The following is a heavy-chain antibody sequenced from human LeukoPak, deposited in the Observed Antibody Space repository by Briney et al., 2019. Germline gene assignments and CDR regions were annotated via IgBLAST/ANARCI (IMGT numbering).Heavy chain of an antibody. Sequence: GASVKVSCKASGYTFTSYGISWVRQAPGQGLEWMGWISAYNGNTNYAQKLQGRVTMTTDTSTSTAYMELRSLRSDDTAVYYCARIPHPYYYDSSGVFDYWGQGTLVTDSS. CDR2: ISAYNGNT. J-gene: IGHJ4*02. CDR1: GYTFTSYG. CDR3: ARIPHPYYYDSSGVFDY. V-gene: IGHV1-18*01. D-gene: IGHD3-22*01.